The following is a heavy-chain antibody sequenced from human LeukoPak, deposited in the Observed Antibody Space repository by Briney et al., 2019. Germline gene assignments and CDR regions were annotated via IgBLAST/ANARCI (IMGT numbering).Heavy chain of an antibody. V-gene: IGHV4-59*01. CDR2: IYYSGST. J-gene: IGHJ4*02. Sequence: SETLSLTCPVCGGSISSYYWSWIRQPPGKGLEWIGYIYYSGSTNYNPSLKSRVTISVKTSKNQFSLKLSSVTAADTAVYYCARVTGYMIEDFFDWGSERTVVTVS. CDR3: ARVTGYMIEDFFDW. CDR1: GGSISSYY. D-gene: IGHD3-22*01.